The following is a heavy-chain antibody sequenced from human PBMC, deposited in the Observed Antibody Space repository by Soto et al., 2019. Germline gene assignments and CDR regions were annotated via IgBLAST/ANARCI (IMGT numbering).Heavy chain of an antibody. J-gene: IGHJ4*02. D-gene: IGHD3-10*01. Sequence: QITLKESGPTLVKPTQTLTLTCTFSAFSISTSGVDGGWISQPPGKALEWLAFTYWDDDNRYNPSLKSTPTVAKDTTKNLVVLVMTSMDTEDTATYYCAHCRRGYGWEDVDFDYWGQGTPVTVSS. V-gene: IGHV2-5*02. CDR1: AFSISTSGVD. CDR2: TYWDDDN. CDR3: AHCRRGYGWEDVDFDY.